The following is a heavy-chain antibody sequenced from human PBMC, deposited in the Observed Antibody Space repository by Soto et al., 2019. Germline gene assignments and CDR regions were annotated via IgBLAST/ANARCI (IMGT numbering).Heavy chain of an antibody. V-gene: IGHV4-39*01. J-gene: IGHJ6*02. Sequence: QLQLQESGPGLVKASETLALTCSVSGGSTSSNEYYWAWIRQPPGKGLEWIAAIYSSGNTYYNASLKSRVTVSIDTSNNLVFLKLTSVTDRDTAVYYCARLLGRPFGMDVWGQGTTVTVS. CDR1: GGSTSSNEYY. D-gene: IGHD1-26*01. CDR2: IYSSGNT. CDR3: ARLLGRPFGMDV.